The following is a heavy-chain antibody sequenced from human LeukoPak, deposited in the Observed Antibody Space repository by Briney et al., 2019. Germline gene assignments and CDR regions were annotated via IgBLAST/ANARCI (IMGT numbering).Heavy chain of an antibody. CDR3: ARESRDDNNNYRPLDY. V-gene: IGHV4-39*07. D-gene: IGHD4-11*01. Sequence: SETLSLTCTDSGASISSTTYYWGWIRQPPGKGLEWIGTMYYNGSTYNNPSLKSRVTISGDTSKNQFSLKLSSVTAADTAVYYCARESRDDNNNYRPLDYWGQGTLVTVSS. CDR1: GASISSTTYY. J-gene: IGHJ4*02. CDR2: MYYNGST.